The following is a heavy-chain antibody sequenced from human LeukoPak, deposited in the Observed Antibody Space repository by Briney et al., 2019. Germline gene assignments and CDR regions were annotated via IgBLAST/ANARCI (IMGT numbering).Heavy chain of an antibody. CDR3: ARSPAFTH. D-gene: IGHD2-2*01. CDR1: GFTVSSNY. V-gene: IGHV3-53*01. Sequence: TGGSLRLSCADTGFTVSSNYMSWVRQAPGKGLEWVSVIYSGGSTYYADSVKGRFTISRDNSKNTLYLQMNSLRAEDTAVYYCARSPAFTHWGQGTLVTVSS. J-gene: IGHJ4*02. CDR2: IYSGGST.